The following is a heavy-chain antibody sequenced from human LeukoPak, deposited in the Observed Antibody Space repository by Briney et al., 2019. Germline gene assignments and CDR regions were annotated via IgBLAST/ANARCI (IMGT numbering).Heavy chain of an antibody. CDR1: AGSFSGYF. Sequence: SETLSLTCAVYAGSFSGYFWSWIRQPPGKGLEWIGYVYYSGTANYNPSLKGRVTISLDTSKNQFSLNLNSVTAADTAMYYCARALTARGSYDYWGQGTLVTVSS. V-gene: IGHV4-34*11. CDR3: ARALTARGSYDY. CDR2: VYYSGTA. D-gene: IGHD3-10*01. J-gene: IGHJ4*02.